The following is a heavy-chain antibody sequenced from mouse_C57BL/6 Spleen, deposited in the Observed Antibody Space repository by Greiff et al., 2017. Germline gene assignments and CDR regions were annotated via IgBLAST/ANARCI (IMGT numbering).Heavy chain of an antibody. Sequence: VQLQQPGAELVKPGASVKLSCKASGYTFTSYWMHWVKQRPGRGLEWIGRIDPNSGGTKYNEKFKSKATLTVDKASSTSYMQLSSLTSDDSAVDYCAKLGGSSLYYFDDWGQGTTLTVSS. CDR3: AKLGGSSLYYFDD. CDR2: IDPNSGGT. CDR1: GYTFTSYW. D-gene: IGHD1-1*01. V-gene: IGHV1-72*01. J-gene: IGHJ2*01.